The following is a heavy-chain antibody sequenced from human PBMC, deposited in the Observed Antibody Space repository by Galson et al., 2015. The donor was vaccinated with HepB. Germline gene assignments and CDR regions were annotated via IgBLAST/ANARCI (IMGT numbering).Heavy chain of an antibody. Sequence: SGYTFTRNGISWVRQAPGQGLEWMGWISTNSGNTYYAQKFQDRLIMTTERSTSTAYMELRSLTSDDTAFYYCARDVRYAFEMWGQGTMVTVS. CDR1: GYTFTRNG. D-gene: IGHD3-10*02. J-gene: IGHJ3*02. CDR2: ISTNSGNT. V-gene: IGHV1-18*01. CDR3: ARDVRYAFEM.